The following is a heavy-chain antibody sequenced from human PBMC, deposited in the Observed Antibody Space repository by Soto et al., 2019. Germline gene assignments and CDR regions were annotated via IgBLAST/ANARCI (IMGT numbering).Heavy chain of an antibody. CDR1: GFTFSTNG. CDR2: ISENSDTT. D-gene: IGHD1-1*01. Sequence: LRLSCVASGFTFSTNGMTWVRQAPGKGLEWVSIISENSDTTFYADSVKGRFTVSRDNSKNTLYLQMNSLRAEDTAIYYCVKDKNWDDPGWGRGTLVTVSS. CDR3: VKDKNWDDPG. J-gene: IGHJ4*02. V-gene: IGHV3-23*01.